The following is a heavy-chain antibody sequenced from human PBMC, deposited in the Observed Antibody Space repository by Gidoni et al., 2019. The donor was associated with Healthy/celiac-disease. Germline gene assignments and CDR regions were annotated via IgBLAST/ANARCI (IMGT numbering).Heavy chain of an antibody. V-gene: IGHV3-43D*03. J-gene: IGHJ6*02. CDR1: GFTFDDYA. CDR3: AKDIALGSGSYLVLGGMDV. CDR2: ISWDGGST. D-gene: IGHD3-10*01. Sequence: EVQLVESGGVVVQPGGSLRLSCAASGFTFDDYAMHWVRQAPGKGLEWVSLISWDGGSTYYADSVKGRFTISRDNSKNSLYLQMNSLRAEDTALYYCAKDIALGSGSYLVLGGMDVWGQGTTVTVSS.